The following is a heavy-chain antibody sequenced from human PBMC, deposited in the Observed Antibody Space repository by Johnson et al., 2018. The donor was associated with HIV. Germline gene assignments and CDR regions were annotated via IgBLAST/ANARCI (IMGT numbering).Heavy chain of an antibody. CDR2: IGTTGDT. CDR1: GFIFSNYD. Sequence: VQLVESGGGLVQPGGSLRLSCAASGFIFSNYDMHWVRQAAGKRLEWVSGIGTTGDTYYPGSVKGRFTISRENAKNSLYLQMNSLRAGDTAVYYCARGGAAAGGAFDIWGQGTMVTVSS. V-gene: IGHV3-13*01. J-gene: IGHJ3*02. D-gene: IGHD6-13*01. CDR3: ARGGAAAGGAFDI.